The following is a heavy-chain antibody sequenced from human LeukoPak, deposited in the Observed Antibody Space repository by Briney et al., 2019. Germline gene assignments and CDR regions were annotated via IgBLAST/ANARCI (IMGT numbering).Heavy chain of an antibody. J-gene: IGHJ4*02. D-gene: IGHD3-3*01. CDR3: AKDPGTAPMGDFWSGYYDY. CDR1: GFTFSGYA. V-gene: IGHV3-23*01. CDR2: ISDNGGRT. Sequence: QPGGSLRLSCAASGFTFSGYAMSWVRQAPGKGLEWVSTISDNGGRTYYADSVKGRFTISRDNSKNTLYLQMNSLRAEDTAVYYCAKDPGTAPMGDFWSGYYDYWGQGTLVTVSS.